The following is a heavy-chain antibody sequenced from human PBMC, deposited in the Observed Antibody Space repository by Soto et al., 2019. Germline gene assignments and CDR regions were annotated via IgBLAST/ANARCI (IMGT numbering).Heavy chain of an antibody. D-gene: IGHD3-3*01. Sequence: SETLSLTCAVYGGSFSGYYWSWIRQPPGKGLEWIGEINHSGSTNYNPSLKSRVTISVDTSKNQFSLKLSSVTAADTAVYYCARGFTSFGVVIISQYHFDGWGQGTLVTVSS. CDR3: ARGFTSFGVVIISQYHFDG. V-gene: IGHV4-34*01. CDR2: INHSGST. CDR1: GGSFSGYY. J-gene: IGHJ4*02.